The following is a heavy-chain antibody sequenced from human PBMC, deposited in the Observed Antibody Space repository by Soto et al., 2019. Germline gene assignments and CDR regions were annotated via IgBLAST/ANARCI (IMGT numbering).Heavy chain of an antibody. D-gene: IGHD2-2*01. Sequence: GESLKISCKGSGYTFTSYWIGWVRQMPGKGLEWMGIIYPGDSDTRYSPSFQGQVTISADKSISTAYLQWSSLKASDTAMYYCARHISAAGDYYGMDVWGQGTTVTVSS. V-gene: IGHV5-51*01. CDR3: ARHISAAGDYYGMDV. CDR2: IYPGDSDT. CDR1: GYTFTSYW. J-gene: IGHJ6*02.